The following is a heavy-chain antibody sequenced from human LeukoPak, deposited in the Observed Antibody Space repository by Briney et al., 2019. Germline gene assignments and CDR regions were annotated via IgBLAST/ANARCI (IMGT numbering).Heavy chain of an antibody. CDR2: INPNSGGT. J-gene: IGHJ4*02. CDR1: GYTFTGYY. D-gene: IGHD6-19*01. Sequence: ASVKFSCKASGYTFTGYYMHWVRQAPGQGLEWMGWINPNSGGTNYAQKVQGRVTMTRDTSISTAYMELSRLRSNDTAAYYCSRGRSVAGTPGGYWGQGTLVTVSS. V-gene: IGHV1-2*02. CDR3: SRGRSVAGTPGGY.